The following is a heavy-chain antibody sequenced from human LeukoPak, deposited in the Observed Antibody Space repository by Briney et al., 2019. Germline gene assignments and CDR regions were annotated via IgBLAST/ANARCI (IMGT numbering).Heavy chain of an antibody. V-gene: IGHV3-21*04. Sequence: GGSLRLSCAASGFIFSSYNMNWVRQAPGKGLEWISSITFSSSYVFYADSVKGRFTISRDNAKNSLYLQMNSLTVEGSAIYYCARDPYSGNYGDHYYYYMDVWGKGTTVTISS. CDR3: ARDPYSGNYGDHYYYYMDV. CDR1: GFIFSSYN. D-gene: IGHD1-26*01. CDR2: ITFSSSYV. J-gene: IGHJ6*03.